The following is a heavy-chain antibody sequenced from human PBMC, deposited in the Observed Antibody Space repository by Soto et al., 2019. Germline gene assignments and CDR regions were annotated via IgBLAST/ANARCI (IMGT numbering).Heavy chain of an antibody. CDR3: AAGGLRFWEWSPQPYNGRAV. V-gene: IGHV1-58*01. Sequence: ASVKVSCTASGFTFTNSAVQWVRQARGQRLEWIGWIVVGSGNTNYAQKFQERVTITRDMSTSTAYMELSSLRSEDTAVYYCAAGGLRFWEWSPQPYNGRAVWGQGTTVTVSS. J-gene: IGHJ6*02. CDR2: IVVGSGNT. D-gene: IGHD3-3*01. CDR1: GFTFTNSA.